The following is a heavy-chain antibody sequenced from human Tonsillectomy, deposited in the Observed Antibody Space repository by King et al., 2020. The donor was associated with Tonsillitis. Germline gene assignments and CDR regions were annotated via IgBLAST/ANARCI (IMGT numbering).Heavy chain of an antibody. CDR3: ARDRSTMIVVVILDY. V-gene: IGHV3-33*05. CDR1: GFTFSSYG. J-gene: IGHJ4*02. CDR2: ISYDGSNK. D-gene: IGHD3-22*01. Sequence: VQLVESGGGVVQPGRSLRLSCAASGFTFSSYGMHWVRQAPGKGLEWVAVISYDGSNKYYADTVKGRFTISRDNSMNTLYLQMNSLRAEDTAVYYCARDRSTMIVVVILDYWGQGTLVTVSS.